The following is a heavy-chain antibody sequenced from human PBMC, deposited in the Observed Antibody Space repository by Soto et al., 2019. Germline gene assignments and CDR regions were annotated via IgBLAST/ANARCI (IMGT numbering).Heavy chain of an antibody. D-gene: IGHD3-3*01. CDR3: ARVYDFWSGYYRFDF. CDR2: IYYSGST. CDR1: GYC. Sequence: GYCRSMKKQPPGKGLEWIGYIYYSGSTNYNPSLKSRVTISADTSKNQFSLKLSSVTAADTAVYFCARVYDFWSGYYRFDFRGQGTL. V-gene: IGHV4-61*08. J-gene: IGHJ4*03.